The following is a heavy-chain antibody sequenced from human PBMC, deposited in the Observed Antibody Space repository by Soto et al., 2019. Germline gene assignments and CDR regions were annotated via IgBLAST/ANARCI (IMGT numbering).Heavy chain of an antibody. CDR1: GFTFISYT. J-gene: IGHJ6*03. Sequence: GGSLRLSCAASGFTFISYTMSWVRQAPGKGPEWVSSISSSSTYIYYADSVKGRFTISRDNAKNSLSLQMNSLRAEDTAVYYCAREGGYCSGGSCSYMDVWGKGTTVTVSS. V-gene: IGHV3-21*01. CDR2: ISSSSTYI. CDR3: AREGGYCSGGSCSYMDV. D-gene: IGHD2-15*01.